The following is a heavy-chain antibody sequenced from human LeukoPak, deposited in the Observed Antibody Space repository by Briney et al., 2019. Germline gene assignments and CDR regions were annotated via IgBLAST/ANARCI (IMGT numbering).Heavy chain of an antibody. CDR3: WRGPPSRQCSSSSCYLLGCYYYYYYMDV. CDR1: GGSISSGSYY. J-gene: IGHJ6*03. Sequence: SETLSLTCTVSGGSISSGSYYWSWIRQPAGKGLEWIGRIYTSGSTNYNPSLKSRVTISVDTSKNQFSLKLSSVTAADKAVYYCWRGPPSRQCSSSSCYLLGCYYYYYYMDVWGKGTTVTVSS. D-gene: IGHD2-2*01. V-gene: IGHV4-61*02. CDR2: IYTSGST.